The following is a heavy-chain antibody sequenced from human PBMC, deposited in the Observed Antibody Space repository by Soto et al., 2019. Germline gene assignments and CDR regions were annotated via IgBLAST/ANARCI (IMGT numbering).Heavy chain of an antibody. CDR2: IWYDGSNE. CDR3: ARGPHIVVVTAIDY. CDR1: GFTFSSYG. J-gene: IGHJ4*02. V-gene: IGHV3-33*01. Sequence: GGSLRLSCAASGFTFSSYGMHWVRQAPGKGLEWVAVIWYDGSNEYYTDSVKGRFTISRDNSKNTLYLQMNSLRAEDTAVYYCARGPHIVVVTAIDYWGQGT. D-gene: IGHD2-21*02.